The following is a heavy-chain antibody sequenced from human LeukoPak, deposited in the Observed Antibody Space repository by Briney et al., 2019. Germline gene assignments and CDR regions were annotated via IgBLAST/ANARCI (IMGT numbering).Heavy chain of an antibody. D-gene: IGHD3-16*02. J-gene: IGHJ4*02. V-gene: IGHV3-33*01. CDR2: IWYDGSNK. CDR3: AFGKVSAIVYY. Sequence: PGGSLRLSCAASGFTFSSYGVHWVRQAPGKGLEWVAVIWYDGSNKYYADSVKGRFTISRDNSKNTLYLQMNSLRAEDTAVYYCAFGKVSAIVYYWGQGTLVTVSS. CDR1: GFTFSSYG.